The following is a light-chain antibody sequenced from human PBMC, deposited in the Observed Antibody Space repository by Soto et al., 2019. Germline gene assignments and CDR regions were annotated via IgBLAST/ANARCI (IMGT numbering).Light chain of an antibody. V-gene: IGKV3-15*01. Sequence: EILMTQSPVTLAVSPGERATLSCRASQRVSSNLALYQQKPGQAPSLLIYGAFTRATGIPARFSGTGSGTEFTLTISSLQSEDFALYYCQQYNDWPLTFGQGTKVDI. CDR2: GAF. CDR3: QQYNDWPLT. CDR1: QRVSSN. J-gene: IGKJ1*01.